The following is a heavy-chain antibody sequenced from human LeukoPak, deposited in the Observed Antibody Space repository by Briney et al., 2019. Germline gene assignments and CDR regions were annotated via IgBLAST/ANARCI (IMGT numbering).Heavy chain of an antibody. CDR1: GGSISSYY. V-gene: IGHV4-59*01. CDR3: ARDLNYFDY. J-gene: IGHJ4*02. CDR2: IYYSGST. Sequence: SETLSLTCTVSGGSISSYYWSWIRQPPGKGLEWIGDIYYSGSTNNNPSLRSRVTISVDTSKNQFSLKLSSVTAADTAVYYCARDLNYFDYWGQGTLVTVSS.